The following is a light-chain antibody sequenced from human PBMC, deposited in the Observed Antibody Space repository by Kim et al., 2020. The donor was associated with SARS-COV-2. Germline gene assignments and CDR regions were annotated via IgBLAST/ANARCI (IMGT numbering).Light chain of an antibody. CDR2: KDS. CDR3: QSADSSGTHWV. Sequence: SSELTQPPSVSVSPGQTARITCSGDALPKQYAYWYQQKPGQAPVLVIYKDSERPSGIPERFSGSSSGTTVTLTISGVQAEDEADYYCQSADSSGTHWVFGGGTKLTVL. CDR1: ALPKQY. V-gene: IGLV3-25*03. J-gene: IGLJ3*02.